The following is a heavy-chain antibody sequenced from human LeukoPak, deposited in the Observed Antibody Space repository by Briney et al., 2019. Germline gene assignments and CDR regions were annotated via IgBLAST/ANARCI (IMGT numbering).Heavy chain of an antibody. CDR3: ARAYLDWDYYYYMDV. J-gene: IGHJ6*03. V-gene: IGHV1-8*03. D-gene: IGHD3-3*01. CDR1: GYTFTSYD. Sequence: GASVKVSCKASGYTFTSYDIDWVRQATGQGLEWMGWMNPNSGNTGYAQKFQGGVTITRNTSISTAYMELSSLRSEDTAVYYCARAYLDWDYYYYMDVWGKGTTVTVSS. CDR2: MNPNSGNT.